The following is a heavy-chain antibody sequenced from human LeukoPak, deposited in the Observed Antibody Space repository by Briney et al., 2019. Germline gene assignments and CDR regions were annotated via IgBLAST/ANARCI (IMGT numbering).Heavy chain of an antibody. V-gene: IGHV4-34*01. CDR2: INHSGST. CDR1: GGSISSYY. J-gene: IGHJ6*03. CDR3: ARVTTVTTSIPAHYYYYMDV. D-gene: IGHD4-11*01. Sequence: SETLSLTCTVSGGSISSYYWSWIRQPPGKGLEWIGEINHSGSTNYNPSLKSRVTISVDTSKNQFSLKLSSVTAADTAVYYCARVTTVTTSIPAHYYYYMDVWGKGTTVTVSS.